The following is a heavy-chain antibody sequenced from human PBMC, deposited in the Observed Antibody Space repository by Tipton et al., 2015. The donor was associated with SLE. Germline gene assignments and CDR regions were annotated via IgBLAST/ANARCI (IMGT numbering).Heavy chain of an antibody. CDR1: GGSISSNTW. CDR2: IQHRGTT. Sequence: TLSLTCTVSGGSISSNTWWNWVRQPPGMGLEWIGEIQHRGTTNYNPSLKSRVTISVDKSKSQFSLKLSSVTAADTAVYYCARHGMVNYYYYGMDGWGQGTMVTVSS. J-gene: IGHJ6*02. V-gene: IGHV4-4*02. D-gene: IGHD4-23*01. CDR3: ARHGMVNYYYYGMDG.